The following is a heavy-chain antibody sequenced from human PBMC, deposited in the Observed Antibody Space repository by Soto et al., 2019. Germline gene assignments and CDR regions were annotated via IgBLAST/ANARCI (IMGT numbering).Heavy chain of an antibody. J-gene: IGHJ4*02. CDR3: ARDWSPTVTTSYYFDY. Sequence: PGGSLRLSCAASGFTFSSYSMNLVRQAPGKGLEWVSYISSSSSTIYYADSVKGRFTISRDNAKNSLYLQMNSLRDEDTAVYYCARDWSPTVTTSYYFDYWGQGTLVTVSS. CDR1: GFTFSSYS. D-gene: IGHD4-17*01. V-gene: IGHV3-48*02. CDR2: ISSSSSTI.